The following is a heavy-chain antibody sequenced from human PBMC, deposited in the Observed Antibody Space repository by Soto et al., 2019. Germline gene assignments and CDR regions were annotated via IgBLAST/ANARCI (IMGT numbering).Heavy chain of an antibody. V-gene: IGHV1-69*02. CDR3: ATSYGSGSRAFDY. CDR2: FNPILSMS. CDR1: GDTFNFYS. J-gene: IGHJ4*02. Sequence: VQLVQSGAEVKKPGSSVKVSCKASGDTFNFYSINWVRQAPGLGLEWVGRFNPILSMSNSAQKFQGRVTLTADKSASTAYMVLSSLRSDDTAMYYCATSYGSGSRAFDYWGQGALVTVSS. D-gene: IGHD3-10*01.